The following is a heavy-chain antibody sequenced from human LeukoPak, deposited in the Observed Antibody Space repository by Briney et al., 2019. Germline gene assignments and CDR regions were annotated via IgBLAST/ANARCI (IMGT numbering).Heavy chain of an antibody. CDR2: ISGSGGST. Sequence: GGSLRLSCAASGFTFNRNAISWVRQAPGKGLEWVSGISGSGGSTKYADSVKGRFTISRDNSKNSLYLLMNSLRAEDTAVYYCAKAQYSGSYPYFDYWGQGTLVTVSS. V-gene: IGHV3-23*01. CDR3: AKAQYSGSYPYFDY. J-gene: IGHJ4*02. CDR1: GFTFNRNA. D-gene: IGHD1-26*01.